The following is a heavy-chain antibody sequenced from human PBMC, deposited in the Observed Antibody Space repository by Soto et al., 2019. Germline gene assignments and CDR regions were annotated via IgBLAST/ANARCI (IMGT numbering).Heavy chain of an antibody. CDR3: ARVPPDYYYYGMDV. CDR1: GYTFTGYY. V-gene: IGHV1-2*02. CDR2: INPNSGGT. J-gene: IGHJ6*02. Sequence: SVKVSCKASGYTFTGYYMHWVRQAPGQGLEWMRWINPNSGGTNYAQKFQGRVTMTRDTSISTAYMELSRLRSDDTAVCYCARVPPDYYYYGMDVWGQGTTVTVSS.